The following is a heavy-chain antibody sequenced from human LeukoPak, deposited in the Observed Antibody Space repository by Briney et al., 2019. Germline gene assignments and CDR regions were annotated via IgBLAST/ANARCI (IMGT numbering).Heavy chain of an antibody. J-gene: IGHJ4*02. CDR1: GFTVSNNY. Sequence: GGSLRLSCAASGFTVSNNYMSWVRQAPWKGREWVSVIYGGGSTYYVDSVKGRFTISRDNSKNMLYLQMNSLRAEDTAVYYCARGGQWLVHPWDYWGQGTLVTVSS. V-gene: IGHV3-66*01. CDR3: ARGGQWLVHPWDY. D-gene: IGHD6-19*01. CDR2: IYGGGST.